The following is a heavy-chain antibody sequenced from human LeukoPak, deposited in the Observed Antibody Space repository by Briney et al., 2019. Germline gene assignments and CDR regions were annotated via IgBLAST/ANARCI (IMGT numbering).Heavy chain of an antibody. CDR1: GFTFSGYA. V-gene: IGHV3-23*01. CDR2: ISSSGDRT. CDR3: ARWDGDYEGAEWFDP. D-gene: IGHD4-17*01. Sequence: PGGSLRLSCAASGFTFSGYAMSWVRQAPGKGLEWVSGISSSGDRTYYADSVKGRFTISRDNAKNSLYLQMNSLRAEDTAVYYCARWDGDYEGAEWFDPWGQGTLVTVSS. J-gene: IGHJ5*02.